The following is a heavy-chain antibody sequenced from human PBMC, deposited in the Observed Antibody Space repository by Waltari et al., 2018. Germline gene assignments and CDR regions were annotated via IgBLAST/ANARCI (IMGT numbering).Heavy chain of an antibody. V-gene: IGHV3-30-3*01. CDR1: GGSISSYY. D-gene: IGHD1-7*01. Sequence: QVQLQESGPGLVKPSETLSLTCTVSGGSISSYYWSWVRQAPGKGLEWVAVISYDGSNKYYADSVKGRFTISRDNSKNTLYLQMNSLRAEDTAVYYCARDGPQLHEYFQHWGQGTLVTVSS. J-gene: IGHJ1*01. CDR2: ISYDGSNK. CDR3: ARDGPQLHEYFQH.